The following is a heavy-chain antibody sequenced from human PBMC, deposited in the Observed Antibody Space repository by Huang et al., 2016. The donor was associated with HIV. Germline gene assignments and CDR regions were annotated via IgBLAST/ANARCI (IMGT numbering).Heavy chain of an antibody. Sequence: EVQLVESGGGLVQPGGSLRLSCAASGFNFGTSWMTWVRQSPGEGLEWVAKINQDGSEKYYVDSVKGRFTISRDNAKKSLYLQMDSLRAVDTAVYYCARDRRDVFDFWGQGTLVTVAS. CDR3: ARDRRDVFDF. CDR2: INQDGSEK. J-gene: IGHJ3*01. CDR1: GFNFGTSW. V-gene: IGHV3-7*01.